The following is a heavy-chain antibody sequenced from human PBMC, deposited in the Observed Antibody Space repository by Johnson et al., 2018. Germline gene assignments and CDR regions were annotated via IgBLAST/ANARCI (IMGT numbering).Heavy chain of an antibody. Sequence: QVQLQQWGAGLLKPSETLSLTCSVHTGSFSGYYWSCFRQPPGKGLEWIGEIYHSGSTNYNPSLKSRVTISVDTSKNQFSLNVIPLTAAGTAVYYCARRHPQWLPPNDAFDIWGQGTMVTVSS. D-gene: IGHD6-19*01. V-gene: IGHV4-34*01. CDR2: IYHSGST. CDR3: ARRHPQWLPPNDAFDI. J-gene: IGHJ3*02. CDR1: TGSFSGYY.